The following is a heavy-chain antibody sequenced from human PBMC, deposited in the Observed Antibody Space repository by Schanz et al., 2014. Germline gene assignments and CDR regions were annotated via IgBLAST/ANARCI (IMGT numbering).Heavy chain of an antibody. D-gene: IGHD3-10*01. CDR3: ARANYRRKINFDY. Sequence: QAQLMEPGGGVVQPGTSLILSCSVSGFSLNTYGIHWFRQPAGKGLEWVAVIWYDENNKYYAASVKGRFTMSRDNSKNTLYLQMNSLRAEDTAVYYCARANYRRKINFDYWGRGTLVTVSS. CDR2: IWYDENNK. CDR1: GFSLNTYG. V-gene: IGHV3-33*01. J-gene: IGHJ4*02.